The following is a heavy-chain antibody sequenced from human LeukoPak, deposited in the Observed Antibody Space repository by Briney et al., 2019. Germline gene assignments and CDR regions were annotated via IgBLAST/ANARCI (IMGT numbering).Heavy chain of an antibody. J-gene: IGHJ4*02. V-gene: IGHV1-2*02. CDR2: INPNSGGT. CDR1: GYSFTSYW. CDR3: AREEDYGGNSAD. Sequence: GESLKISCKGSGYSFTSYWIVWVRQMPGKGLEWMGWINPNSGGTNYAQKFQGRVTMTRDTSISTAYMELSRLRSDDTAVYYCAREEDYGGNSADWGQGTLVTVSS. D-gene: IGHD4-23*01.